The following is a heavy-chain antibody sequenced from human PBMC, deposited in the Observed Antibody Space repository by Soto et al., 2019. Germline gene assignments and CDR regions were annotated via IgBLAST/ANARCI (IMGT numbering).Heavy chain of an antibody. CDR2: MNPNSGNT. V-gene: IGHV1-8*01. CDR1: GYTFTSYD. J-gene: IGHJ5*02. D-gene: IGHD2-2*01. Sequence: QVQLVQSGAEVKKPGASVKVSCKASGYTFTSYDINWVRQATGQGLEWMGWMNPNSGNTGYAQKFQGRVTMTRNTSISTADMELRSLRSAEPAVEYCARGGGEIVLVPAVLNWFDPWGQGTLVTVSS. CDR3: ARGGGEIVLVPAVLNWFDP.